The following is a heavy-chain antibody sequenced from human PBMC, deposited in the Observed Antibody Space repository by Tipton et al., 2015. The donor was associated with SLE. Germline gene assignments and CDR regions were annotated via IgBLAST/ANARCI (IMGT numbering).Heavy chain of an antibody. CDR1: GDSISNSY. V-gene: IGHV4-4*08. J-gene: IGHJ3*02. Sequence: TLSLTCTVSGDSISNSYWGWIRQPPGKGLEWIGYFYTQSTNYNPSLESRVTISVDTSKNQLYLNLTSVTAADTAVYYCARVPYYSSYDDASDIWGQGTMVTVSS. D-gene: IGHD5-12*01. CDR3: ARVPYYSSYDDASDI. CDR2: FYTQST.